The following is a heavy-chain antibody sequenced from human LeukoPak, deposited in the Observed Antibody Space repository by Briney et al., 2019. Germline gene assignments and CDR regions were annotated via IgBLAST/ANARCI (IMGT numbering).Heavy chain of an antibody. J-gene: IGHJ4*02. CDR2: INHSGST. Sequence: SETLSLTCAVYGGSFSGYYWSWIRQPPGKGLEWIGEINHSGSTNYNPSLKSRITISVDTSKNQFSLKLSSVTAADTAVYYCAREGYCSGGSCYVDYWGQGTLVTVSS. D-gene: IGHD2-15*01. V-gene: IGHV4-34*01. CDR3: AREGYCSGGSCYVDY. CDR1: GGSFSGYY.